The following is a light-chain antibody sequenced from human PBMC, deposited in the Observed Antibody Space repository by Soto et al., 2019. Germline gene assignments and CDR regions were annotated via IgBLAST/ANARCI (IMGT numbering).Light chain of an antibody. CDR1: SSDVGAYNY. Sequence: ALTQPPSASGSPGQSVTISCTGTSSDVGAYNYVSWYQQHPGKAPKLMIYEVSERPSGVPDRFSGSKSSNTASLTVSGLQAEDEADYYCSSYAGSNNFVFGTGTKLTVL. CDR3: SSYAGSNNFV. J-gene: IGLJ1*01. V-gene: IGLV2-8*01. CDR2: EVS.